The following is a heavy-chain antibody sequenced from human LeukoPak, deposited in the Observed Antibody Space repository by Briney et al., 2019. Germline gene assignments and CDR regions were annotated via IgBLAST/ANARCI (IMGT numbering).Heavy chain of an antibody. J-gene: IGHJ6*03. D-gene: IGHD4-17*01. CDR2: IYYSGST. V-gene: IGHV4-39*01. CDR1: GASISSTNYY. CDR3: ARQAPGLRSDYYYYYMDV. Sequence: LETLSLTCTVSGASISSTNYYWGWLRQPPGKGLEWIGSIYYSGSTYYNPSLKSRVTISVDTSKNQFSLKLSSVTAADTAVYFCARQAPGLRSDYYYYYMDVWGRGTTVTVSS.